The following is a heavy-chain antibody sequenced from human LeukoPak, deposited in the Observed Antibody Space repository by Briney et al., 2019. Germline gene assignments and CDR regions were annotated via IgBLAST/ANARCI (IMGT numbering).Heavy chain of an antibody. D-gene: IGHD6-19*01. Sequence: PGGSLRLSCAASGFTFSKYWMLWVRQAPGKGLESVSRINIDGTVTTYAGSVKGRFTVSRDNADNKMFLQMNSVRDEDTAVYYCATKQWLAPPPDSWGQGTPVTVSS. J-gene: IGHJ4*02. CDR2: INIDGTVT. CDR1: GFTFSKYW. V-gene: IGHV3-74*01. CDR3: ATKQWLAPPPDS.